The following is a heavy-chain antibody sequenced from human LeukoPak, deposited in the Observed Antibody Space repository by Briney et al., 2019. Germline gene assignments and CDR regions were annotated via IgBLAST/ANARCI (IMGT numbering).Heavy chain of an antibody. J-gene: IGHJ4*02. CDR2: INHSGST. D-gene: IGHD3-9*01. Sequence: SETLSLTCAVYGGSFSGYYWSWIRQPPGKGLEWIGEINHSGSTNYNPSLKSRVTISVDTSKNQFSLKLSSVTAADTAVYYCARGRKDYDILTGYYRAGPPDYWGQGTLVTVSS. CDR3: ARGRKDYDILTGYYRAGPPDY. CDR1: GGSFSGYY. V-gene: IGHV4-34*01.